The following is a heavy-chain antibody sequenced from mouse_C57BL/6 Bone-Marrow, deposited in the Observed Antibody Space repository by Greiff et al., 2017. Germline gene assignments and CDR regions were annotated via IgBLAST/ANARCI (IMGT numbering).Heavy chain of an antibody. Sequence: VQLQQSGPVLVKPGASVKMSCKASGYTFTDYYMNWVKQSHGKNLEWIGVINPYDGGTSYNQKFKGQATLTVDKSSSTAYMELNSLTSEDSAVYYCARNYGSSYWFAYWGQGTLVTVSA. CDR2: INPYDGGT. J-gene: IGHJ3*01. CDR3: ARNYGSSYWFAY. D-gene: IGHD1-1*01. CDR1: GYTFTDYY. V-gene: IGHV1-19*01.